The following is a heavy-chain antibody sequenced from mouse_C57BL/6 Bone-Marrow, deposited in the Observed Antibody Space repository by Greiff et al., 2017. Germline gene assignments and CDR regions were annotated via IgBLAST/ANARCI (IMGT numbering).Heavy chain of an antibody. V-gene: IGHV1-69*01. J-gene: IGHJ4*01. CDR2: IDPSDSYT. D-gene: IGHD2-12*01. CDR1: GYTFTSYW. Sequence: QVQLKQSGAELVMPGASVKLSCKASGYTFTSYWMHWVKQRPGQGLEWIGEIDPSDSYTNYNQKFKGKSTLTVDKSSSTAYMQLSSLTSEDSAVYYGARSNYNAMDYGGQGTSVTVSS. CDR3: ARSNYNAMDY.